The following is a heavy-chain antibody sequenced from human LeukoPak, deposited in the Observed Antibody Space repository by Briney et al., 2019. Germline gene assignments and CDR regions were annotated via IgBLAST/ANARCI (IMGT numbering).Heavy chain of an antibody. Sequence: ASVKVSCKVSGYTLTELSMHWVRQAPGKGLEWMGGFDPEDGETMYAQKFQGSVTMTEDTSTDTSYMDLSSLRSEDTAVYYCATERPRIAYCGGDCYSTEDAFDIWGQGTMVTVSS. V-gene: IGHV1-24*01. J-gene: IGHJ3*02. CDR3: ATERPRIAYCGGDCYSTEDAFDI. D-gene: IGHD2-21*02. CDR2: FDPEDGET. CDR1: GYTLTELS.